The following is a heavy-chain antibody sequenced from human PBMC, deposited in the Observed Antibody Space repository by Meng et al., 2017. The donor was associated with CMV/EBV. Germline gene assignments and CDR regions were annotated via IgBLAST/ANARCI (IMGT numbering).Heavy chain of an antibody. CDR2: IYYSGNT. V-gene: IGHV4-59*01. Sequence: SETLSLTCTVSGGSISSYYWSWIRQPPGKRLEWFGYIYYSGNTNYNPARKSRVTISVDTSKNPYSLKLSSVTAADTAVYYCARDMAGEVRGGMDVWGQGTTVTVSS. J-gene: IGHJ6*02. CDR1: GGSISSYY. CDR3: ARDMAGEVRGGMDV. D-gene: IGHD6-19*01.